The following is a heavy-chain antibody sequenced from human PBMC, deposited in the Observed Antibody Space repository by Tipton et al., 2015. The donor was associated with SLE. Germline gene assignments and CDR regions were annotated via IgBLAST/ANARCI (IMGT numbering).Heavy chain of an antibody. CDR3: ARAQGEMDAFDL. V-gene: IGHV4-59*01. CDR2: IYYSGST. D-gene: IGHD3-10*01. Sequence: TLSLTCTVSGGSISSYYWSWIRQPPGKGLEWIGYIYYSGSTNYNPSFKSRVTISVDTSRNQFSLKLSSVTAADTAVYYCARAQGEMDAFDLWGQGTMVTVSS. CDR1: GGSISSYY. J-gene: IGHJ3*01.